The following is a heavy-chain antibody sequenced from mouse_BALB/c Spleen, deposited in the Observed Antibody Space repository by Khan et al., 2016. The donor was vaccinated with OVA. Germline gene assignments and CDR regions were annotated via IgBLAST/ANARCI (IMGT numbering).Heavy chain of an antibody. Sequence: VQLVESGAEMAKPGASVKMSCKASGYTFISYWMHWVKQRPGQGLEWIGYINPSTGYTEYNQKFKDKATLTADKSSSTADMQLSSLTSEDSAVYYCARRGVYGIFAYWGQGTLVTVSA. CDR3: ARRGVYGIFAY. V-gene: IGHV1-7*01. D-gene: IGHD2-1*01. CDR1: GYTFISYW. J-gene: IGHJ3*01. CDR2: INPSTGYT.